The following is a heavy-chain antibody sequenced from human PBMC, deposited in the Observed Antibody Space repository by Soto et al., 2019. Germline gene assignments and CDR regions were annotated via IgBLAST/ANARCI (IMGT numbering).Heavy chain of an antibody. D-gene: IGHD3-3*01. CDR2: INAGNGNT. CDR1: GYTFTSYA. Sequence: GASVKVSCEASGYTFTSYAMHWVRQAPGQRLEWMGWINAGNGNTKYSQKFQGRVTITRDTSASTAYMELSSLRSEDTAVYYCARGWLFTIFGVEIGPFDYWGQGTLVTVSS. J-gene: IGHJ4*02. V-gene: IGHV1-3*01. CDR3: ARGWLFTIFGVEIGPFDY.